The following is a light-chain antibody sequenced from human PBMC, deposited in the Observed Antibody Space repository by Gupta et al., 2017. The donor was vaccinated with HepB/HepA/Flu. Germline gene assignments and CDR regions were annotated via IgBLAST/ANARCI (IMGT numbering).Light chain of an antibody. CDR3: QQRYIWVS. J-gene: IGKJ5*01. CDR1: LSIDNY. V-gene: IGKV3-11*01. CDR2: DAS. Sequence: EIVLTQSPATLSLSPGERATLSCSVSLSIDNYLAWYQQKPGQPPRLIIYDASNSAMGSTNRFSGSGYGKDFTLSSSRRQNEDFAVYYWQQRYIWVSFGQGTRMEIK.